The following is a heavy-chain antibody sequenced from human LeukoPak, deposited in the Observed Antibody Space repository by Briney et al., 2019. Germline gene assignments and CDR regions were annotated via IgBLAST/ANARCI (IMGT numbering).Heavy chain of an antibody. CDR3: ARDFAPYCSGGSCYEGTGVDY. V-gene: IGHV1-18*01. J-gene: IGHJ4*02. D-gene: IGHD2-15*01. CDR2: ISAYNGNT. CDR1: GYTFTSYG. Sequence: ASVKVSCKASGYTFTSYGISWVRQAPGQGLEWMGWISAYNGNTNYAQKLQGRVTMTTDTSTSTAYMELRSLRSDGTAVYYCARDFAPYCSGGSCYEGTGVDYWGQGTLVTVSS.